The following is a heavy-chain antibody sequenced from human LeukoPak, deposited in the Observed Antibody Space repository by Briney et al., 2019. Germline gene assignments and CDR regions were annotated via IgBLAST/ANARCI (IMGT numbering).Heavy chain of an antibody. Sequence: PSETLSLTCAVSGASIISSSYYWSWIRQPPGKGLEWIGYIYTSGSTNYNPSLKSRVTISVDTSKNQFSLKLSSVTAADTAVYYCARSGQLPPDYYYMDVWGKGTTVTVSS. CDR1: GASIISSSYY. V-gene: IGHV4-61*05. D-gene: IGHD2-2*01. J-gene: IGHJ6*03. CDR2: IYTSGST. CDR3: ARSGQLPPDYYYMDV.